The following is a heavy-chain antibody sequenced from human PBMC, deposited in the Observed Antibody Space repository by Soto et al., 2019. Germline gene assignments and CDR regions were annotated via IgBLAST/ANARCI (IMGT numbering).Heavy chain of an antibody. D-gene: IGHD2-15*01. Sequence: SETLSLTCTVSGGSISSSSYYWGWIRQHPGKGLEWIGSIYYSGSTYYNPSLKSRVTISVDTSKNQFSLKLSSVTAADTAVYYCARWLLVGRKYYSDYWGQTTLVTVSS. CDR1: GGSISSSSYY. CDR3: ARWLLVGRKYYSDY. CDR2: IYYSGST. J-gene: IGHJ4*02. V-gene: IGHV4-39*01.